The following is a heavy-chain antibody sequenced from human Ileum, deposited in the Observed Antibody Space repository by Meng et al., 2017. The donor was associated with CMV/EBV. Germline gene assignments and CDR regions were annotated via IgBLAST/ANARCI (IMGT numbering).Heavy chain of an antibody. CDR2: IYYSGST. V-gene: IGHV4-61*01. CDR1: GGCVSSGSHY. J-gene: IGHJ4*02. D-gene: IGHD6-13*01. Sequence: LTCTGSGGCVSSGSHYGSWIRQPTGKGLEWIGCIYYSGSTNYNPSLKNRVTISVDTSNNQFSLKLSSVTAADTAVYYCARGRTAAAYWGQGTLVTVSS. CDR3: ARGRTAAAY.